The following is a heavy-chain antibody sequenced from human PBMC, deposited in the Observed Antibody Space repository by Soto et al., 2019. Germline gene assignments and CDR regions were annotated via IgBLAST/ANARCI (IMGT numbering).Heavy chain of an antibody. V-gene: IGHV1-2*04. J-gene: IGHJ4*02. D-gene: IGHD3-3*01. Sequence: QVQLVQSGAEVKKPGASVKVSCKASGYTFTGYYMHWVRQAPGQGLEWMGWINPNSGGTNYAQKCQGWVTMTRDTSISTAYMELSRLRSDDTAVYYCARGSVATIFGLGYWGQGTLVTVSS. CDR3: ARGSVATIFGLGY. CDR1: GYTFTGYY. CDR2: INPNSGGT.